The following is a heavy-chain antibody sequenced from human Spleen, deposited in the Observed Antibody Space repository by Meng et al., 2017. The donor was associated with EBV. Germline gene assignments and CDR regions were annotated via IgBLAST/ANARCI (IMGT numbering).Heavy chain of an antibody. CDR3: ARGNQLQSLWYFDY. CDR2: INHSRNT. V-gene: IGHV4-34*01. Sequence: QAHLHHWGAGLLKPSETLSLTTAVYGGSLSGYYWTWIRQPPGKGLEWIGEINHSRNTNYNPSLKSRLTLSVDKSKNQFSLNLSSVTAADTAVYYCARGNQLQSLWYFDYWGQGALVTVSS. J-gene: IGHJ4*02. CDR1: GGSLSGYY. D-gene: IGHD2-2*01.